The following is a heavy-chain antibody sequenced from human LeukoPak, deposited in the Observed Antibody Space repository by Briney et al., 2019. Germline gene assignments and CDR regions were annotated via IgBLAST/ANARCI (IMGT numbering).Heavy chain of an antibody. Sequence: SGPTLVNPTQTLTLTCNFSGFSLTTSGVGVGWIRQPPGKALEWLALIDWDDDKYYSTSLKTRLTISKDTFKNQLVLTMTNMDPVDTATYYCARISAYGDYYFDYWGQGTLVTVSS. J-gene: IGHJ4*02. CDR3: ARISAYGDYYFDY. V-gene: IGHV2-70*01. CDR2: IDWDDDK. D-gene: IGHD4-17*01. CDR1: GFSLTTSGVG.